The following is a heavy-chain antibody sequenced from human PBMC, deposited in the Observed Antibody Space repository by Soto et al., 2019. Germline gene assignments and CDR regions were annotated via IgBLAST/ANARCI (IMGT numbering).Heavy chain of an antibody. CDR1: GFIFSNAW. V-gene: IGHV3-15*07. J-gene: IGHJ4*02. CDR3: ATSGTMVYGDSTRPHFDY. CDR2: IKSKTDGGTT. Sequence: EVQLVESGGGLAKPGGSLRLSCAVSGFIFSNAWMNWVRQIPGKGLEWVGRIKSKTDGGTTDYADLVKGRFTISGDDSKNTVFLQMNSLETEDTAVYYCATSGTMVYGDSTRPHFDYWGQGTLVTVSS. D-gene: IGHD4-17*01.